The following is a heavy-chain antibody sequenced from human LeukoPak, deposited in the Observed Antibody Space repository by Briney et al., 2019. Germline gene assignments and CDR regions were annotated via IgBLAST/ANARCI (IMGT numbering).Heavy chain of an antibody. Sequence: GGSLRLSCAASGFTFSGYSINWVRQAPGKGLEWVSSISASGDSTYFPDSVRGRCTISRGNSKNTLYLQMNSLRAEDTAVYYCAKNRGNWYYFDYWGQGTLVTVSS. J-gene: IGHJ4*02. D-gene: IGHD1-20*01. CDR1: GFTFSGYS. CDR2: ISASGDST. V-gene: IGHV3-23*01. CDR3: AKNRGNWYYFDY.